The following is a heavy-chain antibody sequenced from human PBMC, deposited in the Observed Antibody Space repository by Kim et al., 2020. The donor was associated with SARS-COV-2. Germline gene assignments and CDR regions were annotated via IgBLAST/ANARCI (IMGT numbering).Heavy chain of an antibody. CDR1: GFTFDDYA. CDR2: ISWNSGSI. D-gene: IGHD1-26*01. V-gene: IGHV3-9*01. J-gene: IGHJ2*01. CDR3: AKGLSWELLRGWYFDL. Sequence: GGSLRLSCAASGFTFDDYAMHWVRQAPGKGLEWVSGISWNSGSIGYADSVKGRFTISRDNAKNSLYLQMNSLRAEDTALYYCAKGLSWELLRGWYFDLWG.